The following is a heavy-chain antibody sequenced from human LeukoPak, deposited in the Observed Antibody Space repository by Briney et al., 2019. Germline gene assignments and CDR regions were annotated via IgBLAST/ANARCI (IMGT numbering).Heavy chain of an antibody. CDR1: GFTFSSYS. V-gene: IGHV3-21*01. CDR3: ARTYSSSGWYFDL. CDR2: ISSSSSYI. Sequence: GGSLRLSCAASGFTFSSYSMNWVRQAPGKGLEWVSSISSSSSYIYYADSVKGRFTISRDNAKNSLYLQMNSLRAEDTAVYYCARTYSSSGWYFDLWGRGTLVTVSS. D-gene: IGHD6-6*01. J-gene: IGHJ2*01.